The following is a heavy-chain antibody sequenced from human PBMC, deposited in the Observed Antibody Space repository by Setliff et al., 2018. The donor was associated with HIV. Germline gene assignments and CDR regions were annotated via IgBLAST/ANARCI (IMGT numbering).Heavy chain of an antibody. CDR1: GYTFSSYD. V-gene: IGHV1-8*02. CDR3: ARVRRGSSWTLTTLRTFDY. J-gene: IGHJ4*02. CDR2: MNPNSGNT. D-gene: IGHD4-17*01. Sequence: ASVKVSCKASGYTFSSYDINWVRQATGQGLEWMGRMNPNSGNTGYAQKFQGRVTMTRNTSISTAYMELSSLRSEDTAVYYCARVRRGSSWTLTTLRTFDYWGQGTLVTVSS.